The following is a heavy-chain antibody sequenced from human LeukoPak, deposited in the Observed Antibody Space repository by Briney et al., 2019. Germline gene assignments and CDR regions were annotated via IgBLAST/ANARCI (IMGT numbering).Heavy chain of an antibody. J-gene: IGHJ4*02. CDR1: GGSISTYH. Sequence: SETLSLTCTVSGGSISTYHWSWIRQPPGKGLEWIGYIYYSGNTNCNPSLKSRVTISVDTSKNQFSLKLSSVTAADTAVYYCARQPRFYDSSAYYYYYFDYWGQGTLVTVSS. CDR2: IYYSGNT. V-gene: IGHV4-59*08. CDR3: ARQPRFYDSSAYYYYYFDY. D-gene: IGHD3-22*01.